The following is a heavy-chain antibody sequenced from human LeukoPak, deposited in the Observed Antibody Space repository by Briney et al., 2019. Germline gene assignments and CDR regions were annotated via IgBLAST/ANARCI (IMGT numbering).Heavy chain of an antibody. Sequence: SETLSLTCTVSGGSMNIHFWSWIRQSAGKGLEWIGRISSSGTTKYNPSLKSRVIMSIDTSKNEFSLKVTSVTAADTAVYYCVRDVPPYIEMYGWFDSWGQGSLVTVSS. CDR1: GGSMNIHF. CDR3: VRDVPPYIEMYGWFDS. D-gene: IGHD2-8*01. CDR2: ISSSGTT. J-gene: IGHJ5*01. V-gene: IGHV4-4*07.